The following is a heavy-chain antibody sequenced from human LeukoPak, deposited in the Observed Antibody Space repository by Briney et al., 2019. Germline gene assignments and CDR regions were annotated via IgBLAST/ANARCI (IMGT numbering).Heavy chain of an antibody. CDR1: GYTFTSYY. CDR2: INAGNGNT. D-gene: IGHD1-26*01. V-gene: IGHV1-3*01. Sequence: ASVKVSCKASGYTFTSYYMHWVRQAPGQRLEWMGWINAGNGNTKYSQKFQGRVTITRDTSASTAYMELSSLRSEDTAVYYCARDRWWEPTDFSFDYWGQGTLVTVSS. CDR3: ARDRWWEPTDFSFDY. J-gene: IGHJ4*02.